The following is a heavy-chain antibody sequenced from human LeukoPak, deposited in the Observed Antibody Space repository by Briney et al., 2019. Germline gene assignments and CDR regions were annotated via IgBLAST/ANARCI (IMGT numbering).Heavy chain of an antibody. J-gene: IGHJ4*02. V-gene: IGHV3-23*01. Sequence: GGSLRLSCAASGFTFDDYAMHWVRQAPGKGLEWVSGISDSGGSTYYADSVKGRFTISRDNSKNTLYLQMNSLRTADTAIYYCAKGGNDFNYWGQGTLVTAS. CDR1: GFTFDDYA. D-gene: IGHD3-16*01. CDR3: AKGGNDFNY. CDR2: ISDSGGST.